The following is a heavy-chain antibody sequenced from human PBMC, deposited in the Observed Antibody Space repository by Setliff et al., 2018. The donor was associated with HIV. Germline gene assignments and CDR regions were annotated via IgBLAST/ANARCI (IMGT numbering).Heavy chain of an antibody. D-gene: IGHD6-13*01. J-gene: IGHJ6*02. Sequence: GSLRLSCAASGFTFSDYYMSWIRQAPGKGLEWVSYISSSSSYTNCADSVKGRFTISRDNAKNSLYLQMNSLRAEDTAVYYCARDCRVGWVFTYGMDVWGQGTLVTVSS. V-gene: IGHV3-11*05. CDR2: ISSSSSYT. CDR1: GFTFSDYY. CDR3: ARDCRVGWVFTYGMDV.